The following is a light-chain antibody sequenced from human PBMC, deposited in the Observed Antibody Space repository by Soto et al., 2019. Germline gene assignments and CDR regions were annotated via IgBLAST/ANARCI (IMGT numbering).Light chain of an antibody. V-gene: IGLV1-47*02. Sequence: QSVLSQPPSASGTPGQRVTISCSGSSSNIGRNYIYWYQQLPGTAPKLLIYGNTQRPSGVPDRFSGYKSGTSVSLAISGLRSEDEADYYCAAWDDSLRGYVFGPGTKVTVL. CDR2: GNT. CDR1: SSNIGRNY. CDR3: AAWDDSLRGYV. J-gene: IGLJ1*01.